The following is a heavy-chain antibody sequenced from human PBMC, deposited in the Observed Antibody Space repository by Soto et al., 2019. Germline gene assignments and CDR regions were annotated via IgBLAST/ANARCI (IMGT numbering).Heavy chain of an antibody. D-gene: IGHD1-26*01. Sequence: VKVSSKASGFTFTSSALQSVRQAHGQRLEWIGWIVVGSGNTNYAQKFQERVTITRDMSTSTAYMELSSLRSEDTAVYYCAAVGGSGRSGAFDIWGQGTMVTVSS. J-gene: IGHJ3*02. V-gene: IGHV1-58*01. CDR1: GFTFTSSA. CDR3: AAVGGSGRSGAFDI. CDR2: IVVGSGNT.